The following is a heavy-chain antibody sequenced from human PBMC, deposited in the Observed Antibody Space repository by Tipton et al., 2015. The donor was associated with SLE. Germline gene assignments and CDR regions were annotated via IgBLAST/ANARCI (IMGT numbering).Heavy chain of an antibody. CDR2: ISGSGGGT. V-gene: IGHV3-23*01. D-gene: IGHD3-3*01. CDR1: GFTFNNYA. J-gene: IGHJ1*01. CDR3: AKSPPITLFGVVTFLF. Sequence: GSLRLSCAASGFTFNNYAMSWVRQAPGRGLEWVSSISGSGGGTYYADSVKGRFTISRDNSKNTVYLQMTSLRVEDTAEYYCAKSPPITLFGVVTFLFWGQGTLVTVSS.